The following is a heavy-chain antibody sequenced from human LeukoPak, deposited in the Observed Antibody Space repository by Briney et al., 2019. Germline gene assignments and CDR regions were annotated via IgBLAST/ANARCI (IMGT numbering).Heavy chain of an antibody. D-gene: IGHD2-2*01. CDR2: IYPNSGGT. CDR1: GYTFTGYY. Sequence: ASVKVSCKASGYTFTGYYMHWVRQAPAQGLEWMGWIYPNSGGTNSAQKFQGRGTITRETSISTAYMELSRLRSDDTAVYYCAREPELGYCSSTSCSHDYWGQGTLVTVSS. V-gene: IGHV1-2*02. J-gene: IGHJ4*02. CDR3: AREPELGYCSSTSCSHDY.